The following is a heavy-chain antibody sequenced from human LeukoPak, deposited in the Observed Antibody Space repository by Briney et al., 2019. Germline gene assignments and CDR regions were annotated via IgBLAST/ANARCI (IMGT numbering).Heavy chain of an antibody. J-gene: IGHJ3*01. CDR1: GFTFSNFN. V-gene: IGHV3-30*18. Sequence: GRSLRLSCAASGFTFSNFNMHWVRKAPGKGLEWVAAVLYDGSKKFYSDSVKGRFSIYRDNSNYSLFVQMHSLRPDDTAVYYCANFDGSSQAFHLWGQGTMVTVSS. CDR3: ANFDGSSQAFHL. CDR2: VLYDGSKK. D-gene: IGHD6-13*01.